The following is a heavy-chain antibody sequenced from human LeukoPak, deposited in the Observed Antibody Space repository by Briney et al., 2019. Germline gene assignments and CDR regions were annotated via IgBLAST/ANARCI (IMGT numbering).Heavy chain of an antibody. CDR1: GFTFSSYW. CDR3: ARTSPGWWELTYFDY. D-gene: IGHD1-26*01. J-gene: IGHJ4*02. CDR2: IKQDGSEK. Sequence: GGSLRLSCAASGFTFSSYWMSWVRQAPGKRLEWVANIKQDGSEKYYVDSVKGRFTISRDNAKNSLYLQMNSLRAEDTAVYYCARTSPGWWELTYFDYWGQGTLVTVSS. V-gene: IGHV3-7*01.